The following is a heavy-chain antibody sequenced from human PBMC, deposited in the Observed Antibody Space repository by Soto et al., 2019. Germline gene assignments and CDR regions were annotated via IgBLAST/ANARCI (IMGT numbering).Heavy chain of an antibody. Sequence: GGSLRLSCAASGFTFSSYSMNWVRQAPGKGLEWVSSISSSSSYIYYADSVKGRFTISRDNAKNSLYLQMNSLRAEDTAVYYRARGQVGVTVAGYGFPGMDVWGQGTTVTVSS. V-gene: IGHV3-21*01. CDR2: ISSSSSYI. CDR3: ARGQVGVTVAGYGFPGMDV. D-gene: IGHD5-18*01. CDR1: GFTFSSYS. J-gene: IGHJ6*02.